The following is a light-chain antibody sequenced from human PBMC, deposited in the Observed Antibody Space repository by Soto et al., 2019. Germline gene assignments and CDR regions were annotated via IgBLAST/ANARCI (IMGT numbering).Light chain of an antibody. CDR2: DVS. Sequence: QSALTQPASVSGSPGQSITISCTGTSRDVGGYNYVSWYQQHPGKAPKLMIYDVSNRPSGVSNRFSGSKSGNTASLTISGLQAEDEADYYCSSYTSSSLYVFGTETKVTVL. CDR1: SRDVGGYNY. J-gene: IGLJ1*01. V-gene: IGLV2-14*01. CDR3: SSYTSSSLYV.